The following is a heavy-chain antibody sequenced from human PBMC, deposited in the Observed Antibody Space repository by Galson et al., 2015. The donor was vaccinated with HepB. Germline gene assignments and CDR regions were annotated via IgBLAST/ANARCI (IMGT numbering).Heavy chain of an antibody. CDR1: GFTLRTYW. V-gene: IGHV3-74*01. D-gene: IGHD6-19*01. Sequence: SLRLSCAASGFTLRTYWMHWVRQAPGKGLVWVSRIDSDGSSTTYANSVRGRFTISRDNVKNTLYLQMNSLRAEDTAVYYCARSRVERAVAGTFDSWGQGTLVTVSS. CDR2: IDSDGSST. J-gene: IGHJ4*02. CDR3: ARSRVERAVAGTFDS.